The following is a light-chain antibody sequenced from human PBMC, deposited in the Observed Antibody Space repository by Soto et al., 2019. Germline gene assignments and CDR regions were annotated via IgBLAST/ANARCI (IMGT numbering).Light chain of an antibody. V-gene: IGKV3-20*01. CDR1: QSVSSGY. Sequence: SILTQSPGSLSLSPGERAPLSCRASQSVSSGYVAWYQQKPGQSPRLLMYGAGNRASGIPDRFRGSGSGTDFTLTISSLQAEDVAVYFCQQYYNVTRTFGQGPK. J-gene: IGKJ1*01. CDR3: QQYYNVTRT. CDR2: GAG.